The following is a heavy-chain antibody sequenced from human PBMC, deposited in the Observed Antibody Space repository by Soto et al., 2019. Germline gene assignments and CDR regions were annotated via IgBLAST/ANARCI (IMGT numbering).Heavy chain of an antibody. V-gene: IGHV4-34*01. CDR3: ARGPLYYQKSAWFDP. J-gene: IGHJ5*02. Sequence: SETLSLTCAVYGGSFSGYYWSWIRQPPGKGLEWIGEINHSGSTNYNPSLKSRVTISVDTSKNQFSLKLSSVTAADTAVYYCARGPLYYQKSAWFDPWGQGTLVTVSS. D-gene: IGHD1-26*01. CDR2: INHSGST. CDR1: GGSFSGYY.